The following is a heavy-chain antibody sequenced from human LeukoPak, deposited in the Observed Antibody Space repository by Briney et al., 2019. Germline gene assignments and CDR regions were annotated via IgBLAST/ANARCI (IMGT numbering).Heavy chain of an antibody. CDR1: GFTFSSYS. CDR3: ARGGIAVARGVDY. V-gene: IGHV3-21*01. Sequence: PGGSLRLSCAASGFTFSSYSMNWVRQAPGKGLEWVSSISSSSSYIYYADSVKGRFTISRDNAKNSLYLQMNSLRAEDTAVYYCARGGIAVARGVDYWGQGTPVTVSS. D-gene: IGHD6-19*01. CDR2: ISSSSSYI. J-gene: IGHJ4*02.